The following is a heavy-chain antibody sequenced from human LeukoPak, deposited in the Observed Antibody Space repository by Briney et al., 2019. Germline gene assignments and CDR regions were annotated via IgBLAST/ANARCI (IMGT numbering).Heavy chain of an antibody. CDR1: GFTFSHYY. V-gene: IGHV3-11*05. J-gene: IGHJ4*02. Sequence: PGGSLRLSCAASGFTFSHYYMTWIRQAPGKGLEWVSYISSSSSYTNYADSVKGRFTISRDNAKNSLYLQMNSLRAEDTAVYYCARGRGATVITNFDYWGQGTLVTVSS. CDR2: ISSSSSYT. CDR3: ARGRGATVITNFDY. D-gene: IGHD4-17*01.